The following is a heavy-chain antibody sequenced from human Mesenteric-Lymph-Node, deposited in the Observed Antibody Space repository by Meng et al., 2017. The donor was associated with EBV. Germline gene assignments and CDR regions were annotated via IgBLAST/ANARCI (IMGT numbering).Heavy chain of an antibody. J-gene: IGHJ5*02. Sequence: QVQLVQSGPEVRKPXXSVRVSCKASGYPFTTNYIHWVRQAPGQGPEWMGLINPSSGGTNYARKFQGRVTMTRDTSTSTVYMELSSLRSDDTAVYYCARVVYREFDPWGQGTLGTVSS. CDR3: ARVVYREFDP. D-gene: IGHD5/OR15-5a*01. V-gene: IGHV1-46*01. CDR1: GYPFTTNY. CDR2: INPSSGGT.